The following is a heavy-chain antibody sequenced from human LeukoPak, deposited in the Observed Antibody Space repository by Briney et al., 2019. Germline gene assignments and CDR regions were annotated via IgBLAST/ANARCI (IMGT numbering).Heavy chain of an antibody. CDR2: ITSSGSTI. CDR3: ARGPPTTYFDWEFDY. D-gene: IGHD3-9*01. CDR1: GFTFSRYE. Sequence: GGSLRLSCAASGFTFSRYEMNWVRQAPGKGLEWVSYITSSGSTIYYADPVKGRFTISRDNAKNSLYLQMNSLRAEDTAVYYYARGPPTTYFDWEFDYWGQGTLVTVSS. J-gene: IGHJ4*02. V-gene: IGHV3-48*03.